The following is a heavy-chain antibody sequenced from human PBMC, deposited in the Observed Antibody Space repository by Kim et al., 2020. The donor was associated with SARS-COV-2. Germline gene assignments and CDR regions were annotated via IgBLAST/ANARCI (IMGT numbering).Heavy chain of an antibody. Sequence: NYNPSLKSRVTISVDKSKNQFSLKLSSVTAADTAVYYCARDDPYDPALDYWGQGTLVTVSS. V-gene: IGHV4-4*02. CDR3: ARDDPYDPALDY. D-gene: IGHD3-22*01. J-gene: IGHJ4*02.